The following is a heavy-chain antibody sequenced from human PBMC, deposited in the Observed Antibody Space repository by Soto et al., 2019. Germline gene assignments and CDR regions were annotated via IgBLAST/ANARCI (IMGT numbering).Heavy chain of an antibody. J-gene: IGHJ5*02. CDR3: ANSSGYSSLWAP. D-gene: IGHD6-19*01. CDR1: GFSLSSSGVG. V-gene: IGHV2-5*02. Sequence: QITLKESGPTLVKPTQTLTLTCTFSGFSLSSSGVGVGWIRQPPGKALEWLALIYWDDDKRYSTSLKSRLTIAYDTSYDQVFLTVTNLDPVVTATYSCANSSGYSSLWAPWGQGTLFTVSS. CDR2: IYWDDDK.